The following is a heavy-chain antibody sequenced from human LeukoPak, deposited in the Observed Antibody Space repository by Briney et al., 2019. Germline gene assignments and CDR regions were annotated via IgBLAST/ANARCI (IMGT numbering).Heavy chain of an antibody. CDR3: ARDVGWGSYPGFDY. D-gene: IGHD3-16*02. J-gene: IGHJ4*02. CDR2: ISSSSSYI. V-gene: IGHV3-21*01. Sequence: GGSLRLSCAASGFTFRTYSMNWVRQAPGKGLEWVSSISSSSSYIYYADSEKGRFTISRDNAKNSLYLQMNSLRAEDTAVYYCARDVGWGSYPGFDYWGQGTLVTVSS. CDR1: GFTFRTYS.